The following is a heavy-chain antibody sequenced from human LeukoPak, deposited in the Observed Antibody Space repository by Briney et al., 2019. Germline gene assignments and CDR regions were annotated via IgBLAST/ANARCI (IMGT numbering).Heavy chain of an antibody. D-gene: IGHD6-19*01. J-gene: IGHJ4*02. CDR2: INWNGGST. CDR1: GFTFDDYG. V-gene: IGHV3-20*04. CDR3: ARDPYSSGWYGAPVY. Sequence: GGSLRLSCAASGFTFDDYGMSWVRQAPGKGLEWVSGINWNGGSTGYADSVKGRFTISRDNAKNSLYLRMNSLRAEDTALYYCARDPYSSGWYGAPVYWGQGTLVTVSS.